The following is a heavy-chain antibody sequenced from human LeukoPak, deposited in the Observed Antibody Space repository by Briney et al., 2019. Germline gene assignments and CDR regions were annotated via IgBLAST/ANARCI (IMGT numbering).Heavy chain of an antibody. CDR2: ISYDGSNK. V-gene: IGHV3-30*19. CDR3: ARDQYYDFWSGYFGRDYYYVDV. Sequence: GGSLRLSCAASGFTFSSYGMHWVRQAPGKGLEWVAVISYDGSNKYYADSVKGRFTISRDNSKNTLYLQMNSLRAEDTAVYYCARDQYYDFWSGYFGRDYYYVDVWGKGTTVTVSS. D-gene: IGHD3-3*01. CDR1: GFTFSSYG. J-gene: IGHJ6*03.